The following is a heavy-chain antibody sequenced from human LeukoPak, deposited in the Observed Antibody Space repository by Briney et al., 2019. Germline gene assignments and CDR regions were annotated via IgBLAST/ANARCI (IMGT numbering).Heavy chain of an antibody. CDR1: GYTLTELS. J-gene: IGHJ4*02. D-gene: IGHD2-8*01. CDR2: FDPEDGET. Sequence: ASVKVSCKVSGYTLTELSMHWGRQAPGKGLEWMGGFDPEDGETIYAQKFQGRVTMTEDKSTDTAYMELSSLRSEDTAVYYCATDMDCTNGVCYTLDYWGQGTLVTVSS. CDR3: ATDMDCTNGVCYTLDY. V-gene: IGHV1-24*01.